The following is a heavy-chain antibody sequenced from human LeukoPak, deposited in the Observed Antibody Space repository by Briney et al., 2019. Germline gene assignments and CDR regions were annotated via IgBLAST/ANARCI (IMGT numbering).Heavy chain of an antibody. J-gene: IGHJ4*02. V-gene: IGHV3-23*01. CDR1: GFTFSSYA. D-gene: IGHD3-10*01. Sequence: GGSLRLSCAASGFTFSSYAMSWVRQAPGKGLGWVSAISGSGGSTYYADSVKGRFTISRDDSKNTLYLQMNSLRAEDTAVYYCAKDDYGSGSYYCYFDYWGQGTLVTVSS. CDR2: ISGSGGST. CDR3: AKDDYGSGSYYCYFDY.